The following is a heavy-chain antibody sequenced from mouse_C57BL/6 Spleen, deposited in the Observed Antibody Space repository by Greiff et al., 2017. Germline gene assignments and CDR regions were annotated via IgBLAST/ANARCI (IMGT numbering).Heavy chain of an antibody. D-gene: IGHD3-2*02. CDR1: GYTFTSYW. V-gene: IGHV1-61*01. Sequence: LQESGAELVRPGSSVKLSCKASGYTFTSYWMDWVKQRPGQGLEWIGNIYPSDSETHYNQKFKDKATLTVDKSSSTAYMQLSSLTSEDSAVYYCARVRTAQAFAYWGQGTLVTVSA. CDR3: ARVRTAQAFAY. J-gene: IGHJ3*01. CDR2: IYPSDSET.